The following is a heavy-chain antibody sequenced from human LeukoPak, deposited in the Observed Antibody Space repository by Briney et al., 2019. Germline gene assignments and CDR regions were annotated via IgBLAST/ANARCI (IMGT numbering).Heavy chain of an antibody. D-gene: IGHD5-18*01. CDR2: ISSSSSTI. CDR3: ARAAGRGYSYGYDY. V-gene: IGHV3-48*04. J-gene: IGHJ4*02. CDR1: GFTFSSAW. Sequence: PGGSLRLSCAASGFTFSSAWINWVRQAPGKGLEWVSYISSSSSTIYYADSVKGRFTISRDNAKNSLYLQMNSLRAEDTAVYYCARAAGRGYSYGYDYWGQGTLVTVSS.